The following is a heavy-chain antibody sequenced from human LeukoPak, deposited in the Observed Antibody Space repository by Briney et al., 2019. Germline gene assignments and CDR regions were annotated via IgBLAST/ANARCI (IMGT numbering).Heavy chain of an antibody. CDR3: ARHVGASGYDYDDAFDI. D-gene: IGHD5-12*01. Sequence: SETLSLTCAVYGGSFSAYYWGWIRQPPGQGLEWIGSIYYSGNTYYNPSLKSPVTISIDTSKNQFSLRLISVTAADTAVYYCARHVGASGYDYDDAFDIWGQGTMVTVSS. CDR1: GGSFSAYY. CDR2: IYYSGNT. J-gene: IGHJ3*02. V-gene: IGHV4-34*01.